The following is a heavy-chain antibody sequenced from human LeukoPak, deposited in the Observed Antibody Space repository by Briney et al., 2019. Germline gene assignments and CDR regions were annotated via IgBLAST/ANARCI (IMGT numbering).Heavy chain of an antibody. CDR1: GGSFSGYY. V-gene: IGHV4-34*01. CDR2: INHSGST. CDR3: ARGRPRGYSGYDRSSPAPPRLDY. D-gene: IGHD5-12*01. Sequence: PSETLSLTFAVYGGSFSGYYWSWIRQPPGKGLEWIGEINHSGSTNYNPSLKSRVTISVDTSKNQFSLKLSSVTAADTAVYYCARGRPRGYSGYDRSSPAPPRLDYWGQGTLVTVSS. J-gene: IGHJ4*02.